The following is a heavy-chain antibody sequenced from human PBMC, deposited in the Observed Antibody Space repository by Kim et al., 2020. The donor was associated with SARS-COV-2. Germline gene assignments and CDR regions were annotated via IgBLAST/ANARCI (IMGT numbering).Heavy chain of an antibody. J-gene: IGHJ1*01. CDR1: GYTFSTFG. CDR2: ISADNGYA. Sequence: ASVKVSCKTSGYTFSTFGISWVRQAPGRGPEWLGWISADNGYASYVQMLQGRVTMTTDTSTSTVYMELRRLTSDDTAVYYCGRDGQWQMPIQHWGQGTLVIVSS. V-gene: IGHV1-18*04. D-gene: IGHD6-19*01. CDR3: GRDGQWQMPIQH.